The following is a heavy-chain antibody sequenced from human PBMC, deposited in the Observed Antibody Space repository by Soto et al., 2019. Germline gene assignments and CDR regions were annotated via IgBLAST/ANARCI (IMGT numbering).Heavy chain of an antibody. Sequence: SETLSLTCIVSGDSVTSGSYYWTWLRQPPGKGLEWIGYISYTGCTKYNPSLQSRVTISVDTSKNDFSLNLSSVTAADTAVYFCAREWGLLPYYVMNVWGHGTAVTVSS. J-gene: IGHJ6*02. CDR1: GDSVTSGSYY. D-gene: IGHD7-27*01. CDR2: ISYTGCT. V-gene: IGHV4-61*03. CDR3: AREWGLLPYYVMNV.